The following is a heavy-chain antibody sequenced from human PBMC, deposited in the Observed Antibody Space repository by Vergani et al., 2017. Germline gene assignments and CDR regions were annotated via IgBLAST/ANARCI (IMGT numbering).Heavy chain of an antibody. J-gene: IGHJ6*02. CDR1: GYTLTEFY. CDR3: ATDDVARSYAMDA. D-gene: IGHD5-12*01. CDR2: VGPKDGET. V-gene: IGHV1-69-2*01. Sequence: EVQLEQSGAEVKRPGATLKISCKLSGYTLTEFYIHWVQRAPGKGLEWMGLVGPKDGETIYAAKFQGRVTITSDTSTDTAYVEVRRLRSDDTAVYFCATDDVARSYAMDAWGQGPTVTVS.